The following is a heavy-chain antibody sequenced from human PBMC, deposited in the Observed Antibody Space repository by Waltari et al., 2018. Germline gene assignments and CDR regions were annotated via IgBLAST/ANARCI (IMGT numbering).Heavy chain of an antibody. CDR2: INHSGST. J-gene: IGHJ5*02. D-gene: IGHD3-10*01. V-gene: IGHV4-34*01. CDR3: ARVSHYGSGSLNWFDP. CDR1: GESFSGYY. Sequence: QVQLQQWGAGLLKPSETLSLTCAVYGESFSGYYWSWIRQPPGKGLEWIGEINHSGSTNYNPSPKSRVTISVDTSKNQFSLKLSSVTAADTAVYYCARVSHYGSGSLNWFDPWGQGTLVTVSS.